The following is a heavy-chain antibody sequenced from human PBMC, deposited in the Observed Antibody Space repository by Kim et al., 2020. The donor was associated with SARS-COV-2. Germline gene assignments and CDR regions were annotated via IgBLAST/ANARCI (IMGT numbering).Heavy chain of an antibody. J-gene: IGHJ6*02. D-gene: IGHD3-10*01. V-gene: IGHV4-34*01. Sequence: SETLSLTCAVYGGSFSSYYWSWIRQPPGKGLEWIGEINNIGSSDYNPSLESRVTLSVDTSKKQFSLRLTSVTAADTAVYYCARASPSSLYGMDVWGQGTTVTVSS. CDR2: INNIGSS. CDR1: GGSFSSYY. CDR3: ARASPSSLYGMDV.